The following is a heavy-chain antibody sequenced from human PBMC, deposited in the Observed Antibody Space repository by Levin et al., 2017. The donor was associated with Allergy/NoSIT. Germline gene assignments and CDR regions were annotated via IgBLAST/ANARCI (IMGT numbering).Heavy chain of an antibody. D-gene: IGHD6-19*01. V-gene: IGHV1-2*02. CDR1: GYTFTGYY. CDR2: INPNSGGT. J-gene: IGHJ4*02. Sequence: GESLKISCKASGYTFTGYYMHWVRQAPGQGLEWMGWINPNSGGTNYAQKFQGRVTMTRDTSISTAYMELSRLRSDDTAVYYCARSPLWLVRGDFDYWGQGTLVTVSS. CDR3: ARSPLWLVRGDFDY.